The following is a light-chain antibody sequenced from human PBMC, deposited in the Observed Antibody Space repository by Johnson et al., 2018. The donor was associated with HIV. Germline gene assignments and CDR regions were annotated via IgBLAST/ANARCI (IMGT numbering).Light chain of an antibody. CDR3: GTWASSLSANV. V-gene: IGLV1-51*01. Sequence: HSVLTQPPSVSAAPGQKVTISCSGSSSNIGNNYVSWYQQLPGTSPKLLIYENKARPSGIPDRFSGSKSATSATLAITGLQTGDEADYYCGTWASSLSANVFGPGTKVTVL. J-gene: IGLJ1*01. CDR2: ENK. CDR1: SSNIGNNY.